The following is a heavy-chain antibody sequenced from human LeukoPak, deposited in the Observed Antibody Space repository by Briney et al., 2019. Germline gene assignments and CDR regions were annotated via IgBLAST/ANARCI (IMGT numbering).Heavy chain of an antibody. D-gene: IGHD3-16*01. Sequence: ASETLSLTCPVSVGSITTSTFYWGWIRQAPGKGLEWIATTYYNERPHYNPSLKSRATISIGTSKNQFSLKLTSVTAADTAVYYCAASNLGSGWIDPWGQGTPVTVSS. V-gene: IGHV4-39*07. J-gene: IGHJ5*02. CDR1: VGSITTSTFY. CDR2: TYYNERP. CDR3: AASNLGSGWIDP.